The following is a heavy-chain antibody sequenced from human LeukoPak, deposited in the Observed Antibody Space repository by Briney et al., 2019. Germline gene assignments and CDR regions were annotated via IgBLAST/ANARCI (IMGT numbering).Heavy chain of an antibody. V-gene: IGHV4-4*02. D-gene: IGHD3-3*01. CDR2: VHLDGRT. CDR3: AREGGFYRPLDY. Sequence: PSETLSLTCGVSGGSVTSTNWWTWVRQPPGRGLEWIGEVHLDGRTNYNPSLKSRLTMSVDLSENHVSLKLTSVTATDTAVYYCAREGGFYRPLDYSGQGTLVTVSS. CDR1: GGSVTSTNW. J-gene: IGHJ4*02.